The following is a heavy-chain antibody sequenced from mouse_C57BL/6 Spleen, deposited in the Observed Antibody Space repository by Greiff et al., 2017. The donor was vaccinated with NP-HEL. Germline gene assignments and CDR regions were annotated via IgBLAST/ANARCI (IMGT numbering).Heavy chain of an antibody. J-gene: IGHJ3*01. V-gene: IGHV1-64*01. Sequence: QVQLQQPGAELVKPGASVQLSCKASGYTFTSYWMHWVKQRPGQGLEWIGMIHPNSGSTNYNEKFKSKATLTVDKSSSTAYMQLSSLTSEDSAVYYCAGNYGSSPWFAYWGQGTLVTVSA. CDR1: GYTFTSYW. CDR2: IHPNSGST. CDR3: AGNYGSSPWFAY. D-gene: IGHD1-1*01.